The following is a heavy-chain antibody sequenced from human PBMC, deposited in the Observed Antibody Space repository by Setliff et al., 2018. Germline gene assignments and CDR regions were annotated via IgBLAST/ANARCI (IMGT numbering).Heavy chain of an antibody. D-gene: IGHD5-12*01. J-gene: IGHJ6*03. V-gene: IGHV4-30-4*08. CDR1: GGSISSGDYY. CDR2: IYYSGST. Sequence: SETLSLTCTVSGGSISSGDYYWSWIRQPPGKGLEWIGYIYYSGSTYYNPSLKSRVTISMDTSKNQFSLKVSSVTAADTAVYYCARVTRLSVDGYNYVSYYYYYMDVWGKGTTVTVSS. CDR3: ARVTRLSVDGYNYVSYYYYYMDV.